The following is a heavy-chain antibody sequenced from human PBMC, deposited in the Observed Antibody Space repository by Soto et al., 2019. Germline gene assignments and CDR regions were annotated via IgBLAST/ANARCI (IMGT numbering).Heavy chain of an antibody. CDR2: ISVDGRST. CDR1: GFTLSAYW. J-gene: IGHJ4*02. Sequence: PGGSLRLSCAASGFTLSAYWMHWVRQVPGKGLLWVSGISVDGRSTTYADSVKGRFTISRDNAKNTLYLQMNSLRAEDTAVYYCAKDRGIAIYYFDYWGQGTLVTVSS. D-gene: IGHD3-10*01. V-gene: IGHV3-74*01. CDR3: AKDRGIAIYYFDY.